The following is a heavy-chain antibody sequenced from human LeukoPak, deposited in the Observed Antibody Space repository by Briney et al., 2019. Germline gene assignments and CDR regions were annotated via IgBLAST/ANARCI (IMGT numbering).Heavy chain of an antibody. CDR3: ARVSYGDYVFSAFDF. Sequence: NPSETLSLTCAVYGGSFSGYYWSWIRQPPGKGLEWIGEINHSGSTNYNPSLKSRVTISVDTSKNQFSLKLSSVTAADTAVYYCARVSYGDYVFSAFDFWGQGAMVTVSS. J-gene: IGHJ3*01. CDR1: GGSFSGYY. CDR2: INHSGST. V-gene: IGHV4-34*01. D-gene: IGHD4-17*01.